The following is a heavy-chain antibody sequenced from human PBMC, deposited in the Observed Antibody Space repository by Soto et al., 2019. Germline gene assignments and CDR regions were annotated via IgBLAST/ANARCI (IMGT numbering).Heavy chain of an antibody. Sequence: QVQLVQSGAEVKKPVASVRVSCKASGYTFTNYYIDWVRQAPGQGLEWMGIINPNGGSTTYVQKFQGRVTMTRDTSTSTVYMELSSLRSEDTAVYYCARAAWTIVTNRLNDVFDVWGQGTLVTVSS. CDR2: INPNGGST. D-gene: IGHD4-4*01. CDR1: GYTFTNYY. CDR3: ARAAWTIVTNRLNDVFDV. J-gene: IGHJ3*01. V-gene: IGHV1-46*03.